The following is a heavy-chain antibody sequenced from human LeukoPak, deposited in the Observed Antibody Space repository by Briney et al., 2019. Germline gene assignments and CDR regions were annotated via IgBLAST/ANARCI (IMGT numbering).Heavy chain of an antibody. V-gene: IGHV4-39*01. D-gene: IGHD4-17*01. CDR3: ARGPYGDYVWQYNWFDP. CDR1: GGSISGSSYY. CDR2: IYYSGST. Sequence: SETLSLTCTVSGGSISGSSYYWGWIRQPPGKGLEWIGSIYYSGSTYYNPSLKSRVTISVDTSKNQFSLKLSSVTAADTAVYYCARGPYGDYVWQYNWFDPWGQGTLVTVSS. J-gene: IGHJ5*02.